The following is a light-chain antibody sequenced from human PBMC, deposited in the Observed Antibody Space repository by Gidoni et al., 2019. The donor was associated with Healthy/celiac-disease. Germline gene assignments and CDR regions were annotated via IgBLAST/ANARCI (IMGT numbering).Light chain of an antibody. CDR2: QDR. J-gene: IGLJ2*01. V-gene: IGLV3-1*01. CDR1: QLGDKY. Sequence: SYELTQPPSVSVSPGQTASITCTGDQLGDKYACWYPQKPGQSTVLVIYQDRKRPSEIPERFSGSNSGNTATLTISVTQAMDEADYYCQAWYSSTGVFGGGTKLTVL. CDR3: QAWYSSTGV.